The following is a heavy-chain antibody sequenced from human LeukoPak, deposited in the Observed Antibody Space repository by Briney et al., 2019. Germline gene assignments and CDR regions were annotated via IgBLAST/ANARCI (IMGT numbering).Heavy chain of an antibody. J-gene: IGHJ3*02. CDR2: IYYSGST. CDR1: GGSISSSSYY. Sequence: SETLSLTCTVSGGSISSSSYYWGWIRQPPGKGLVWIGSIYYSGSTYYNPSLKSRVTISVDTSKNQFSLKLSSVTAADTAVYYCARRGIFYGGKAFDIWGQGTMVTVSS. D-gene: IGHD4-23*01. CDR3: ARRGIFYGGKAFDI. V-gene: IGHV4-39*01.